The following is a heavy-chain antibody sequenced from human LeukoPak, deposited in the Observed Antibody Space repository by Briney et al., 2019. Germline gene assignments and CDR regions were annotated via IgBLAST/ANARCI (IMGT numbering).Heavy chain of an antibody. CDR3: AKVRHLRGNSNAWNDF. D-gene: IGHD3-16*01. V-gene: IGHV3-48*02. Sequence: GGSLRLSCAASGSTFSSYSMNWVRQAPGKGLEWVSYISSSSSAIYYADSVKGRFTISRDNGKNSLYLHMNSLRDEDTAVYYCAKVRHLRGNSNAWNDFWGQGTHVTVSS. J-gene: IGHJ4*02. CDR1: GSTFSSYS. CDR2: ISSSSSAI.